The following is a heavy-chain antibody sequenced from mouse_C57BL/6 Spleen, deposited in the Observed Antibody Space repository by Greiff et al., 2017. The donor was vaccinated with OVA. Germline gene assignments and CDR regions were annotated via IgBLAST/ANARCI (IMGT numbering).Heavy chain of an antibody. D-gene: IGHD2-4*01. Sequence: EVKLQQSGPELVKPGASVKISCKASGYTFTDYYMNWVKQSHGKSLEWIGDINPNNGGTSYNQKFKGKATLTVDKSSSTAYMELRSLTSEDSAVYYCARWGDYDSYAMDYWGQGTSVTVSS. CDR2: INPNNGGT. J-gene: IGHJ4*01. V-gene: IGHV1-26*01. CDR3: ARWGDYDSYAMDY. CDR1: GYTFTDYY.